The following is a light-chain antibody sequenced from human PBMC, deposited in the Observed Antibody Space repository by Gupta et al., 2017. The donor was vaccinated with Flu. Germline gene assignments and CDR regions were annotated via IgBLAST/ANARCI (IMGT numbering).Light chain of an antibody. V-gene: IGKV1-5*03. CDR1: QNISIW. CDR3: QQYTTFFRT. CDR2: KAS. Sequence: DIQMTQSPSTLSASVGDRVTITCRATQNISIWLAWYQQKPGRAPRLLIYKASSLQGGVPSRFRGSGSGTEFTLTISSLQPDDFASCYCQQYTTFFRTFGHGTKV. J-gene: IGKJ1*01.